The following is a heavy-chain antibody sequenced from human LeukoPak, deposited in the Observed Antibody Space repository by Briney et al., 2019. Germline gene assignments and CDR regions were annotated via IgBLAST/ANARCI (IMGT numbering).Heavy chain of an antibody. J-gene: IGHJ4*02. CDR1: GYTFTGYY. CDR3: ARVITMIVVALDY. CDR2: INPNSGGT. V-gene: IGHV1-2*02. D-gene: IGHD3-22*01. Sequence: ASVKVSCKASGYTFTGYYMHWVRQAPGQGLEWMGWINPNSGGTNYAQKFQGRVTMTRDTSISTAYMELSRLRSDDTAVYYCARVITMIVVALDYWGQGTLVTVSS.